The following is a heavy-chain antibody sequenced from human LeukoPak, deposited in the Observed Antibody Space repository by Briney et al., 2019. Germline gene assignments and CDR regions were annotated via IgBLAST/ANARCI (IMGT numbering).Heavy chain of an antibody. CDR1: GFTFDDYA. V-gene: IGHV3-9*01. CDR2: ICWNSGSI. J-gene: IGHJ4*02. Sequence: GRSLRLSCAASGFTFDDYAMHWVRQAPGKGLEWVSGICWNSGSIGYADSVKGRFTISRDNAKNSLYLQMNSLRAEDTALYYCAKDNLPEMAYPDYWGQGTLVTVSS. CDR3: AKDNLPEMAYPDY. D-gene: IGHD5-24*01.